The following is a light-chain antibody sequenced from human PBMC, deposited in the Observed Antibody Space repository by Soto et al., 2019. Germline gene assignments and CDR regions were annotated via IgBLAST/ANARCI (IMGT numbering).Light chain of an antibody. CDR2: GAS. CDR1: QGISTY. J-gene: IGKJ5*01. Sequence: IQMTQSPSFLSASVGDRVTITCRASQGISTYLAWYQQKPGKAPNLLIYGASSLETGVPSRFSGSGSGTDFTFTISSLQPEDIATYYCQQCNNLPITFGQGTRLETK. V-gene: IGKV1-33*01. CDR3: QQCNNLPIT.